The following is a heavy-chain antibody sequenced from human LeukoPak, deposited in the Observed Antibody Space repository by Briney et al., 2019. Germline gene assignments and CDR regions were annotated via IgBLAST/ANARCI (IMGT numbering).Heavy chain of an antibody. CDR1: GGSISGYY. D-gene: IGHD3-22*01. Sequence: SETLSLTCTVSGGSISGYYWSWIRQPPGKGLEWIGYIYYSGSTNYNPSLKSRVTISVDTSKNQFSLKLSSVTAADTAVYYCARGGFGRITMIVVAVDAFDIWGQGTMVTVSS. CDR3: ARGGFGRITMIVVAVDAFDI. V-gene: IGHV4-59*01. J-gene: IGHJ3*02. CDR2: IYYSGST.